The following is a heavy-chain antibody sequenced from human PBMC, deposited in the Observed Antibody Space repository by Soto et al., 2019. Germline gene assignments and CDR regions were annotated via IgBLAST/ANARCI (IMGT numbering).Heavy chain of an antibody. V-gene: IGHV3-66*01. CDR1: GYSVSYKY. D-gene: IGHD3-10*01. Sequence: EVQLVESGGGLVQPGGSLRLSCAASGYSVSYKYMSWVRQAPGKGLEWVSVMFRDGNTFYADSVRGRFTISRDNSKNTVYLQADSRRVEDTAVYYCTTPAGGYWGQGTLVAVSS. CDR2: MFRDGNT. J-gene: IGHJ4*02. CDR3: TTPAGGY.